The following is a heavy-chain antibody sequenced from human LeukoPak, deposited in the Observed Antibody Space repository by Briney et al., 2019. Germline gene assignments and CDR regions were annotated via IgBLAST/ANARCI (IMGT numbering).Heavy chain of an antibody. CDR3: ARGWGRAYYYDSSGHDAFDI. V-gene: IGHV4-31*03. CDR1: GGSISSGGYY. CDR2: IYYSGST. Sequence: SQTLSLTCTVSGGSISSGGYYWSWIRQHPGKGLEWIGYIYYSGSTYYNPSLESRVTISVDTSKNQFSLKLSSVTAADTAVYYCARGWGRAYYYDSSGHDAFDIWGQGTMVTVSS. D-gene: IGHD3-22*01. J-gene: IGHJ3*02.